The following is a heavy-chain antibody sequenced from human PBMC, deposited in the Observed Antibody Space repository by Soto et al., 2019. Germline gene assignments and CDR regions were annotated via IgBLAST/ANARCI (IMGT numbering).Heavy chain of an antibody. J-gene: IGHJ2*01. CDR3: ARRGRDAAAVNRYVAP. CDR1: GFTFSDYY. D-gene: IGHD2-2*01. CDR2: TTNKANSYTT. V-gene: IGHV3-72*01. Sequence: EVQLVESGGGLVQPGGSLRLSCAASGFTFSDYYMDWVRQAPGKGLEWVGRTTNKANSYTTEYAASVKGRFTISRDNSKNTLYMQRNRPRTEDTAVYYCARRGRDAAAVNRYVAPWGRGTLATVPS.